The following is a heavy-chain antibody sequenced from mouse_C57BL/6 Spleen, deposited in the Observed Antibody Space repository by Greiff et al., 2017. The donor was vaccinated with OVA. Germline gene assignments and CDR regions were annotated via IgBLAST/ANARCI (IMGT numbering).Heavy chain of an antibody. D-gene: IGHD1-1*01. CDR3: ARTNYYGSSYAMDY. CDR1: GFSLTSYG. J-gene: IGHJ4*01. V-gene: IGHV2-2*01. Sequence: VQLQQSGPGLVQPSPSLSITCTVSGFSLTSYGVHWVRQSPGQGLEWLGVIWSGGGTDYNAAFISRLSISKDNAKSQVFVKMNSLQADDTAIYYCARTNYYGSSYAMDYWGQGTSVTVSS. CDR2: IWSGGGT.